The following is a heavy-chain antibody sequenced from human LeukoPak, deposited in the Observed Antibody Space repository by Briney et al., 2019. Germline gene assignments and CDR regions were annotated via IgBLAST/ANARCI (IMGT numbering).Heavy chain of an antibody. CDR1: GGSISSFY. CDR2: IYYSGST. J-gene: IGHJ4*02. Sequence: PSETLSLTCTVSGGSISSFYWSWLRQPPGKGREWFGHIYYSGSTNYNPSLKSRVTISVDTSKNQFSLKLSSVTAADTAVYYCARGVWELLPFDYWGQGTMVTVSS. D-gene: IGHD1-26*01. CDR3: ARGVWELLPFDY. V-gene: IGHV4-59*01.